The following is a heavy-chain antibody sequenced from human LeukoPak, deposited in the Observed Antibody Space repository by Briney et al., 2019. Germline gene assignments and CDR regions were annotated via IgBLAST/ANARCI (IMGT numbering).Heavy chain of an antibody. CDR2: INIDETNS. Sequence: GGSLRLSCAASGFTFSNYLMHWVRQAPGKGLVWVSRINIDETNSYADSVKGRFTISRDNAKNTMYLQMNSLRAEDAAVYYCAKLMVTAPIDYWGQGTLVTVSS. D-gene: IGHD2-21*02. J-gene: IGHJ4*02. V-gene: IGHV3-74*01. CDR3: AKLMVTAPIDY. CDR1: GFTFSNYL.